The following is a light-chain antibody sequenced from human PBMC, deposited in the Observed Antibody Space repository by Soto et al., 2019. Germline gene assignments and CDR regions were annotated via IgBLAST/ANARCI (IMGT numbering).Light chain of an antibody. CDR3: QQFYNYPRT. V-gene: IGKV3-11*01. Sequence: EIVLTQSPATLSLSPGERATLSCRASQSVSSYLAWYQQKPGQAPRLLIYDASNRATGIPDRFSGSGSGTDFTLTISYLQSEDFGTYYCQQFYNYPRTFGQGTKVDIK. J-gene: IGKJ1*01. CDR2: DAS. CDR1: QSVSSY.